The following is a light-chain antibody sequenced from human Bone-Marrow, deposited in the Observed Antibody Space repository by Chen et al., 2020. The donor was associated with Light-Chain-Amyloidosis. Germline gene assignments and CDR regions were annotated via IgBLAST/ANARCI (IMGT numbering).Light chain of an antibody. J-gene: IGLJ2*01. CDR2: RDT. CDR3: QSADSSGTYEVI. CDR1: DLPTKY. V-gene: IGLV3-25*03. Sequence: SYELTQPPAVSVCPGQTARIPCYGDDLPTKYAYWYQQKPGQAPVLVIHRDTERPSGISERFSGSSSGTTATLTISGVQAEDEADYHCQSADSSGTYEVIFGVGTKLTVL.